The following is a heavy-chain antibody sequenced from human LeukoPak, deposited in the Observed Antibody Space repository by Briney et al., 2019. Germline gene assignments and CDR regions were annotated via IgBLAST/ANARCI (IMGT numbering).Heavy chain of an antibody. Sequence: GRSLRLSCAASGFTFSSYGMHWVRQAPGKGLEWVAVISYDGSNKYYADSVKGRFTISRDNSKNTLYLQMNSLRAEDTAVYYCAKGVAPLRGSSSRFAEVNWFDPWGQGTLVTVSS. CDR1: GFTFSSYG. V-gene: IGHV3-30*18. CDR3: AKGVAPLRGSSSRFAEVNWFDP. D-gene: IGHD6-13*01. J-gene: IGHJ5*02. CDR2: ISYDGSNK.